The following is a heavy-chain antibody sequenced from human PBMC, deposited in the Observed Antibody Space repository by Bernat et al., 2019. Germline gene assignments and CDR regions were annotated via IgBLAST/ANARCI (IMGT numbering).Heavy chain of an antibody. Sequence: EVQLVESGGGLVQPGRSLRLSCAASGFTFDDYAMHWVRQAPGKGLEWVSGISWNSGSIGYADSVKGRFTISRDNAKNSLYLKMNSLRAEDTALYYWAKDIRGAKWVQTYFDYWGQGTLVTVSS. D-gene: IGHD1-26*01. CDR3: AKDIRGAKWVQTYFDY. J-gene: IGHJ4*02. CDR1: GFTFDDYA. V-gene: IGHV3-9*01. CDR2: ISWNSGSI.